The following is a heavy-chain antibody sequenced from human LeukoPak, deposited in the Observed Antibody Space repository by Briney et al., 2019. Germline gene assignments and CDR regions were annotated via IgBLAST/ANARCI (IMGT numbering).Heavy chain of an antibody. Sequence: ASVKVSCKAPGYTFTSYYMHWVRQAPGQGLEWMGIINPSGGSTSYAQKFQGRVTMTRDTSTSTVYMELSSLRSEDTAVYYCAREGTDGYNQHTYFDYWGQGTLVTVSS. CDR2: INPSGGST. V-gene: IGHV1-46*01. D-gene: IGHD5-24*01. CDR3: AREGTDGYNQHTYFDY. CDR1: GYTFTSYY. J-gene: IGHJ4*02.